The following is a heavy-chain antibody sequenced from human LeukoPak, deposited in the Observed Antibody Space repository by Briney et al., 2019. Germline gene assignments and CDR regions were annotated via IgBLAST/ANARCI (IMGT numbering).Heavy chain of an antibody. CDR3: ARLKAIAVAWSYYYYYYMAV. J-gene: IGHJ6*03. Sequence: ASVKVSCKASGYTFTSYDSNWVLQATGQGLEWMGWMNPNSGNTGYAQKFQGRVTMTRNTSISTAYMELSSLRSEDTAVYYCARLKAIAVAWSYYYYYYMAVWGKGTTVTVSS. V-gene: IGHV1-8*01. CDR1: GYTFTSYD. CDR2: MNPNSGNT. D-gene: IGHD6-19*01.